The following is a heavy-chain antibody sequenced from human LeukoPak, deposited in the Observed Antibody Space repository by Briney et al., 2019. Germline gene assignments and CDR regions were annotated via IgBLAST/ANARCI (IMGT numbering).Heavy chain of an antibody. D-gene: IGHD5-18*01. Sequence: GGSLRLSCAASGFTFSSYGMHWVRQAPGKGLEWVAVISYDGSNKYYADSVKGRFTISRDNSKNTLYLQMNSLRAEDTAVYYCAKDLRRVDTAMGDKFVYYYYGMDVWGQGTTVTVSS. CDR2: ISYDGSNK. V-gene: IGHV3-30*18. CDR1: GFTFSSYG. CDR3: AKDLRRVDTAMGDKFVYYYYGMDV. J-gene: IGHJ6*02.